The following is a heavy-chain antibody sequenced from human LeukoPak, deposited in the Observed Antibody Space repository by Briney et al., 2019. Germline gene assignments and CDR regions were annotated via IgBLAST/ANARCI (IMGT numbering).Heavy chain of an antibody. CDR2: IYYSGST. Sequence: SETLSLTCTVSGGSISSSSYYLGWIRQPPGKGLEWIGSIYYSGSTYYNPSLKSRVTISVDTSKNQFSLKLSSVTAADTAVYYCARRGPDSSGWYASEVRFDPWGQGTLVTVSS. D-gene: IGHD6-19*01. CDR3: ARRGPDSSGWYASEVRFDP. CDR1: GGSISSSSYY. J-gene: IGHJ5*02. V-gene: IGHV4-39*01.